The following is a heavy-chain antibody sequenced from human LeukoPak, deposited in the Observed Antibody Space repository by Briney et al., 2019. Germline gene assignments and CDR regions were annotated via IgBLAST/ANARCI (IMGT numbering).Heavy chain of an antibody. J-gene: IGHJ4*02. CDR1: GFTFSSYS. D-gene: IGHD3-3*01. Sequence: GGSLRLSCAASGFTFSSYSMNWVRQAPGKGLEWVSYISSSGSTIYYADSVKGRFTISRDNAKNSLYLQMNSLRAEDTAVYYCARAEFGVVRYFDYWGQGTLVTVSS. CDR2: ISSSGSTI. CDR3: ARAEFGVVRYFDY. V-gene: IGHV3-48*04.